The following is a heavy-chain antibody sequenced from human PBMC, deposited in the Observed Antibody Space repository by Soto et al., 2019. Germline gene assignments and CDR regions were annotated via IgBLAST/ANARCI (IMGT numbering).Heavy chain of an antibody. CDR3: ASTMVRGVIITSPFPFDY. CDR1: GGSISSGDYY. CDR2: IYYSGST. Sequence: QVQLQESGPGLVKPSQTLSLTCTVSGGSISSGDYYWSWIRQPPGKGLEWIGYIYYSGSTYYNPSLKSRVTISVDTSKNQFSLKLSSVTAADTAVYYCASTMVRGVIITSPFPFDYWGQGTLVTVSS. V-gene: IGHV4-30-4*01. D-gene: IGHD3-10*01. J-gene: IGHJ4*02.